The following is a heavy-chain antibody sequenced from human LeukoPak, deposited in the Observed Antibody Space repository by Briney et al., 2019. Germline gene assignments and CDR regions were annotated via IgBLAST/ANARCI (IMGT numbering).Heavy chain of an antibody. CDR2: IYNDGSA. V-gene: IGHV3-53*01. D-gene: IGHD1-14*01. J-gene: IGHJ3*02. CDR1: DFIVRSNY. Sequence: GGSLRPSCAASDFIVRSNYMTWVRQAPGKGLEWVSVIYNDGSAYYADSVRGRFTISRDTSKNTVYLQMNSLRAEDTAVYYCAIRGGPGSLDAFDIWGQGTMVTVSS. CDR3: AIRGGPGSLDAFDI.